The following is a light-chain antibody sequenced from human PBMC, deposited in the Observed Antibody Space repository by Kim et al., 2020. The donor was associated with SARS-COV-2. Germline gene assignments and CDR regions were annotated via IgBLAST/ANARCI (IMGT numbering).Light chain of an antibody. CDR2: DAS. CDR1: QSISYW. V-gene: IGKV1-5*01. CDR3: QQSNSYPYT. J-gene: IGKJ2*01. Sequence: DIQMTQSPSTLSASVGDRVTITCRASQSISYWLAWYQQKPGKAPKLLIYDASSLENGVPSRVSGSGSGTEFTLTISSLQPDDFATYYCQQSNSYPYTFGQGTKLEIK.